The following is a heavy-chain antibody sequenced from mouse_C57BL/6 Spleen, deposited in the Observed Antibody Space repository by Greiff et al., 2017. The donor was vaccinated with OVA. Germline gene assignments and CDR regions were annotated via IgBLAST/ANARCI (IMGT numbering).Heavy chain of an antibody. J-gene: IGHJ1*03. V-gene: IGHV5-17*01. CDR2: ISSGSSTI. D-gene: IGHD2-4*01. CDR3: ATMITDWYFDV. Sequence: EVQGVESGGGLVKPGGSLKLSCAASGFTFSDYGMHWVRQAPEKGLEWVAYISSGSSTIYYADTVKGRFTISRDNAKNTLFLHMTSLRSEDTAMYYCATMITDWYFDVWGTGTTVTVSS. CDR1: GFTFSDYG.